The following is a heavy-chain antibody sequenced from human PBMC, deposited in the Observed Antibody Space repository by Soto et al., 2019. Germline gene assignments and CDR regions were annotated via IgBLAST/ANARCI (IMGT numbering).Heavy chain of an antibody. J-gene: IGHJ6*02. Sequence: QVQLQESGPGLVKPSQTLSLTCTVSGGSISSGGYYWSWIRQHPGKGLEWIGYIYYSGSTYYNPSLKSRVTISVDTSKNLFSLKLSSVTAADTAVYYCARGGVVVAATRYYSYGMDVWGQGTTVTVSS. CDR2: IYYSGST. CDR3: ARGGVVVAATRYYSYGMDV. V-gene: IGHV4-31*03. D-gene: IGHD2-15*01. CDR1: GGSISSGGYY.